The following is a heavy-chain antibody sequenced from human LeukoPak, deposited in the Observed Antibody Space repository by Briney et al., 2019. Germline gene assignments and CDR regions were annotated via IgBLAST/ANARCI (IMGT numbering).Heavy chain of an antibody. Sequence: SVKVSCKASGFSFTNSAVQWVRQARGQRLEWIGWIVVGSGNTIYVQKFQERVTITRDMSTSTAYMELSSLRSEDTAVYYCAAAYIGGAMVTNAFDIWGQGTMVTVSS. J-gene: IGHJ3*02. V-gene: IGHV1-58*01. CDR1: GFSFTNSA. CDR3: AAAYIGGAMVTNAFDI. D-gene: IGHD5-18*01. CDR2: IVVGSGNT.